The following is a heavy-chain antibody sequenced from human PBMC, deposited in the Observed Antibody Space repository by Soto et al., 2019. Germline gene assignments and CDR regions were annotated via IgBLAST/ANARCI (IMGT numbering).Heavy chain of an antibody. CDR3: ARAPGYSTTWHQAFDI. V-gene: IGHV1-18*01. D-gene: IGHD6-13*01. CDR2: ISTYNGNT. J-gene: IGHJ3*02. Sequence: QVQLVQSGAEVKKPGASVKVSCKASGYTFTSYGISWVRQAPGQGPEWMGRISTYNGNTNYVQKLQGRVTITTDTSTNTAYMELRSLRYDDTAVYYCARAPGYSTTWHQAFDIWGQGTMVTVSS. CDR1: GYTFTSYG.